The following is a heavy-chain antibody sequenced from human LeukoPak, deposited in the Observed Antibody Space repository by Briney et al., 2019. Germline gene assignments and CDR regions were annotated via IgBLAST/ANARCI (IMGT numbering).Heavy chain of an antibody. Sequence: ASVKVSCKASGYTFTSYGISWVRQAPGRGLEWMGWISAYNGNTNYAQKLQGRVTMTTDTSTSTAYMELRSLRSDDTAVYYCARVGTSGSHPDAFDIWGQGTMVTVSS. CDR2: ISAYNGNT. J-gene: IGHJ3*02. CDR3: ARVGTSGSHPDAFDI. CDR1: GYTFTSYG. D-gene: IGHD1-26*01. V-gene: IGHV1-18*01.